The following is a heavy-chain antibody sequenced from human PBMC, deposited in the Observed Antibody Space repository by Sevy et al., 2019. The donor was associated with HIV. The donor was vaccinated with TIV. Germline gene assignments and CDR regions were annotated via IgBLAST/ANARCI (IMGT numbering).Heavy chain of an antibody. Sequence: GGSLRLSCPASGFTFSSYAMSWVRQAPGKGLEWVSAISGTGGRTYYADSVKGRFTISRDNSKNTLYLQMNSLRAEDTAVYYCAKKMSGYSYGYGILRDYWGQGTLVTVSS. CDR1: GFTFSSYA. D-gene: IGHD5-18*01. J-gene: IGHJ4*02. CDR2: ISGTGGRT. CDR3: AKKMSGYSYGYGILRDY. V-gene: IGHV3-23*01.